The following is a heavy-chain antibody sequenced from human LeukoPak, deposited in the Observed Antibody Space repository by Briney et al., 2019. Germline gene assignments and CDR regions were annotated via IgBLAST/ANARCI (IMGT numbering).Heavy chain of an antibody. CDR3: ARAPTVTTPKTFGY. J-gene: IGHJ4*02. D-gene: IGHD4-17*01. CDR1: GFTFSSYN. V-gene: IGHV3-48*01. Sequence: GGSLRLSCAASGFTFSSYNMNWVRQAPGKGLEWISYISSSSSTIYYADSVKGRFTISRDNAKKSLYLQMNSLRAEDTAVYYCARAPTVTTPKTFGYWGQGTLVTVSS. CDR2: ISSSSSTI.